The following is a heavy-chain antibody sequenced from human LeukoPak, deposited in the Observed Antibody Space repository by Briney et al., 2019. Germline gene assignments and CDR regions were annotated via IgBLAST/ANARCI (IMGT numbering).Heavy chain of an antibody. V-gene: IGHV1-69*04. CDR3: ASPPWARLFTYDMDV. CDR2: IIPILGIA. J-gene: IGHJ6*02. D-gene: IGHD6-6*01. CDR1: GGTFSSYA. Sequence: SVKVSCKASGGTFSSYAISWVRQAPGQGLEWMGRIIPILGIANYAQKFQGRVTITADKSTSTAYMDLSSLRSEDTAVYYCASPPWARLFTYDMDVWGQGTTVTVSS.